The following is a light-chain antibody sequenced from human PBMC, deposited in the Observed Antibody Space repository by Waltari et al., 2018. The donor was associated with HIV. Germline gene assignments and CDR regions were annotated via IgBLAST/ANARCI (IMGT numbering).Light chain of an antibody. Sequence: QSVLTQPTSASGTPGQKITISCSGNISNIGSNSVNWYQQFSGAAPKLLIFSNNQHPSGVPARFSGSKSGSAASLAISGLHSDDEAIYHCATWDDTLSGPGFGGGTKLTVL. CDR1: ISNIGSNS. V-gene: IGLV1-44*01. J-gene: IGLJ3*02. CDR2: SNN. CDR3: ATWDDTLSGPG.